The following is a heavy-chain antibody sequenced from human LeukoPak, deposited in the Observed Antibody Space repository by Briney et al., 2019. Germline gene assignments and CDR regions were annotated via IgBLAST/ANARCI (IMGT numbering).Heavy chain of an antibody. Sequence: ASVKVSCKVSGYTLTELSMHWVRQAPGKGLEWMGGFDPEDGETIYAQKFQGRVTITADESTSTAYMELSSLRSEDTAVYYCARTPTSSGWYYFDYWGQGTLVTVSS. J-gene: IGHJ4*02. D-gene: IGHD6-19*01. CDR1: GYTLTELS. CDR2: FDPEDGET. CDR3: ARTPTSSGWYYFDY. V-gene: IGHV1-24*01.